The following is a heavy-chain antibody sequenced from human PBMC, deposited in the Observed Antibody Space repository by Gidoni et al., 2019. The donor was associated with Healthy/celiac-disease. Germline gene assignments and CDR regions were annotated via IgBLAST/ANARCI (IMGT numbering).Heavy chain of an antibody. CDR3: ARLPTSVTTNFDY. D-gene: IGHD4-17*01. CDR1: GFSLGNARMG. J-gene: IGHJ4*02. Sequence: QVTWKESGPVLVKTTPTRQLTCTVSGFSLGNARMGVSWIRHPPGKALEWLAHIFSNDYKSYSTPLKSRLTISKDTSKSQVVLTMTNMDPVDTATYYCARLPTSVTTNFDYWGQGTLVTVSS. CDR2: IFSNDYK. V-gene: IGHV2-26*01.